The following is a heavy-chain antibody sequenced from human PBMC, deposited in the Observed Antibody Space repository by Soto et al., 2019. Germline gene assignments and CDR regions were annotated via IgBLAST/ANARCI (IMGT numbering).Heavy chain of an antibody. D-gene: IGHD1-1*01. Sequence: SETLSLTCTVSGGSVNSGSSYWNWIRQPPGKPLEWVGFIFYSGNTNYSPSLRSRATIALDTSKNQFSLRLTSVTAADTAVYDCASKLAGRTQYFEYWGQGVLVTVSS. CDR1: GGSVNSGSSY. J-gene: IGHJ4*02. CDR2: IFYSGNT. CDR3: ASKLAGRTQYFEY. V-gene: IGHV4-61*01.